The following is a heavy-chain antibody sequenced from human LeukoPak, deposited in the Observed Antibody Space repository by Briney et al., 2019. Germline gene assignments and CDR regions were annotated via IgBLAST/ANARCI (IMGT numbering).Heavy chain of an antibody. CDR3: TRGYYYDSSGFS. Sequence: HPGRSLRLSCAASGFIFSSYAMHWVRQAPGKGLEWVGRIRSKANSYATAYAASVKGRFTISRDDSKNTAYLQMNSLKTEDTAVYYCTRGYYYDSSGFSWGQGTLVTVSS. J-gene: IGHJ4*02. CDR1: GFIFSSYA. V-gene: IGHV3-73*01. D-gene: IGHD3-22*01. CDR2: IRSKANSYAT.